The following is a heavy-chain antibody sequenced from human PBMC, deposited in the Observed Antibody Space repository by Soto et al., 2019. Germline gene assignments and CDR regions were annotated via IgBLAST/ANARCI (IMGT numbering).Heavy chain of an antibody. CDR1: GYTFTSYG. CDR3: ARADYDILTRYYVLIYYGMDV. J-gene: IGHJ6*02. V-gene: IGHV1-18*01. Sequence: ASVKVSCKASGYTFTSYGISWVRQAPGQGLEWMGWISAYNGNTNYAQKLQGRVTMTTDTSTSTAYMELRSLRSDDTAVYYCARADYDILTRYYVLIYYGMDVWG. CDR2: ISAYNGNT. D-gene: IGHD3-9*01.